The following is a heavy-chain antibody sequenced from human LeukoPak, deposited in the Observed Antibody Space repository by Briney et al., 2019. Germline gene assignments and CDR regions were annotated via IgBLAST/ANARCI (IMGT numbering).Heavy chain of an antibody. J-gene: IGHJ5*02. D-gene: IGHD4-11*01. CDR1: GYSFSTYW. CDR2: IYPGDSDT. V-gene: IGHV5-51*01. Sequence: GESLKISCKGSGYSFSTYWIGWVRQMPGKGLEWMGIIYPGDSDTSYSPSFQGQVTISADTSISTAYLQWSSLKASDTAMYYCARHGVTAPDKWFDPWGQGTLVSVSS. CDR3: ARHGVTAPDKWFDP.